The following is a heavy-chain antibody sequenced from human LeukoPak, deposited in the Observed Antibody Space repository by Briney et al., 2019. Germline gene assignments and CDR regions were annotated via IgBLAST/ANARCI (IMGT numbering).Heavy chain of an antibody. CDR3: AKVVVKRYWYFDL. CDR2: IYYSGST. J-gene: IGHJ2*01. Sequence: SSETLSLTCTVSGGSISSYYWSWIRQPPGKGLEWIGYIYYSGSTNYNPSLKSRVTISVDTSKNRFSLKLSSVTAADTAVYYCAKVVVKRYWYFDLWGRGTLVTVSS. V-gene: IGHV4-59*01. CDR1: GGSISSYY. D-gene: IGHD3-22*01.